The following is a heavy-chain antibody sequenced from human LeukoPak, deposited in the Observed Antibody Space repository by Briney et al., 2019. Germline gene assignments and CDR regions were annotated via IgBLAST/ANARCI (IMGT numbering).Heavy chain of an antibody. Sequence: PGGSLRLSCAASGFTFSSYGMHWVRQAPGKGPEWVAVISYDGSNKYYADSVKGRFTISRDNSKNTLYLQMNSLRAEDTAVYYCAKVNSMVRGVTYYFDYWGQGTLVTVSS. CDR1: GFTFSSYG. J-gene: IGHJ4*02. D-gene: IGHD3-10*01. CDR3: AKVNSMVRGVTYYFDY. V-gene: IGHV3-30*18. CDR2: ISYDGSNK.